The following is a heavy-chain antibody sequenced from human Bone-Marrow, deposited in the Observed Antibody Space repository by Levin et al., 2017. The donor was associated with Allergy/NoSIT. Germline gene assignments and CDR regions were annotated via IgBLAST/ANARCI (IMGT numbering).Heavy chain of an antibody. D-gene: IGHD2-8*01. V-gene: IGHV4-59*01. CDR1: GGSSSSSK. Sequence: SQTLSLTCTGSGGSSSSSKWNWIRQPPGKGLEWIGYIYYSGSTNYNPSLKSRVTISLDTSKNQFSLKLSSVTAADTAVYYCAREWSAFDMWGQGTMVTVSS. CDR2: IYYSGST. CDR3: AREWSAFDM. J-gene: IGHJ3*02.